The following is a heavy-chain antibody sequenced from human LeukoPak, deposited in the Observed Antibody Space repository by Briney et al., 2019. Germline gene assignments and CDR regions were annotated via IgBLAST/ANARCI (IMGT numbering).Heavy chain of an antibody. Sequence: PGESLRLSCAASGFTFSSYGMHWVRQAPGKGLEWVAFIRYDGSNKYYADSVKGRFTISRDNSKNTLYLQMNGLRPEDTAVYYCAKDISGGDCPDYWGQGTLVTVSS. CDR1: GFTFSSYG. CDR2: IRYDGSNK. V-gene: IGHV3-30*02. CDR3: AKDISGGDCPDY. J-gene: IGHJ4*02. D-gene: IGHD2-21*02.